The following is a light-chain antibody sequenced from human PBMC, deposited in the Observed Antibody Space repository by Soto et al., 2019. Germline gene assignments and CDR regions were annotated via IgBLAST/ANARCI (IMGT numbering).Light chain of an antibody. V-gene: IGKV3-20*01. CDR2: AAS. CDR3: QQYCSSSYT. CDR1: QSISSSY. Sequence: EIVLTQSPGTLSLSPGERATLSCRASQSISSSYLAWYQQKPGQAPRLLIYAASSRATGIPDRFSGSGSGKDFTLTISRMEPEDFAVYYCQQYCSSSYTFGQGTQLEIK. J-gene: IGKJ2*01.